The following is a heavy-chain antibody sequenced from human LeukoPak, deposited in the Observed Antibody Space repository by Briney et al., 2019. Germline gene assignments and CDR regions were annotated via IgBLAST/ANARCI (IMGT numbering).Heavy chain of an antibody. J-gene: IGHJ5*02. D-gene: IGHD3-10*01. V-gene: IGHV3-30*18. CDR3: AKEGTPQVSTWYDL. CDR2: ISYEGGTQ. Sequence: GMSLRLSCAASGVTLSPYGMHWVRQAPGKGLEWVAVISYEGGTQHYADSVKGRFIITRDNPRNTLYLQMNILRTEDTAVYYCAKEGTPQVSTWYDLWGQGTQVIVSS. CDR1: GVTLSPYG.